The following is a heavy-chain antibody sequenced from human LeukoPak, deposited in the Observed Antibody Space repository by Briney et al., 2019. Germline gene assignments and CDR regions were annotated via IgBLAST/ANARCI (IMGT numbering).Heavy chain of an antibody. CDR2: IVWDDDK. Sequence: SGPTLVNPTQPLTLTCTFSGFSLSTSSMCVGWIRQPPGKALEWLARIVWDDDKYYSSSLKTRLTISKDTSKNQVVLTMTNMDPVDTATYYCARIRSGSYSMDYWGQGTLVIVSS. J-gene: IGHJ4*02. CDR1: GFSLSTSSMC. D-gene: IGHD3-10*01. CDR3: ARIRSGSYSMDY. V-gene: IGHV2-70*11.